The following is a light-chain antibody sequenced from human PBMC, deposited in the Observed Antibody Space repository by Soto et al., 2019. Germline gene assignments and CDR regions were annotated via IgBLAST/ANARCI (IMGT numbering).Light chain of an antibody. CDR3: QQYNSYST. V-gene: IGKV1-5*03. CDR2: KAS. CDR1: QSINSW. J-gene: IGKJ1*01. Sequence: DIQMTQSPSTLSASVGDRVTITCRASQSINSWLAWYQQKPGKAPKLLIYKASSLESGVPSRFSGSGSGTEFTLTISSLQPDDFGTFYCQQYNSYSTFGQGTKVDIK.